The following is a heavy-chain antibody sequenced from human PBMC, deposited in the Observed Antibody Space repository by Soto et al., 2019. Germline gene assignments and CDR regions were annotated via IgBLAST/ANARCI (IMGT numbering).Heavy chain of an antibody. J-gene: IGHJ6*02. CDR3: ARGHSTDCSNGVCSFFYNHEMDV. CDR1: GYSFTDYH. CDR2: INPKSGGT. Sequence: ASVKVSCKASGYSFTDYHIHWVRQAPGRGLEWLGRINPKSGGTSTAQKFQGWVTMTRDRSISTVYMELTRLRSDDTAVYFCARGHSTDCSNGVCSFFYNHEMDVWGQGXTVTVYS. V-gene: IGHV1-2*04. D-gene: IGHD2-8*01.